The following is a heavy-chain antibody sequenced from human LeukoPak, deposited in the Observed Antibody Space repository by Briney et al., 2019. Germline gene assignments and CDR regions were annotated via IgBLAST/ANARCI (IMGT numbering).Heavy chain of an antibody. CDR3: VRAVGGNDGRTFGY. J-gene: IGHJ4*02. Sequence: PGGSLRLSCAASGFTFSSYSMNWVRQAPGKGLVWVSRVSSDGSITDYTDSVKGRFTISRDNAKNTLYLQMNSLRAEDTAMYYCVRAVGGNDGRTFGYWAQGTLVTVSS. CDR2: VSSDGSIT. CDR1: GFTFSSYS. D-gene: IGHD3-3*01. V-gene: IGHV3-74*01.